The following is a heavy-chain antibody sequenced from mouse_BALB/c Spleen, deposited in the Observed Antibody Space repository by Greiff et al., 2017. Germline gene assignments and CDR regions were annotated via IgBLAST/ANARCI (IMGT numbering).Heavy chain of an antibody. J-gene: IGHJ3*01. CDR2: ISSGGSYT. CDR3: ARHGDYGNTWFAY. CDR1: GFTFSSYG. D-gene: IGHD2-1*01. V-gene: IGHV5-6*02. Sequence: DVKLVESGGDLVKPGGSLKLSCAASGFTFSSYGMSWVRQTPDKRLEWVATISSGGSYTYYPDSVKGRFTISRDNAKNTLYLQMSSLKSEDTAMYYCARHGDYGNTWFAYWGQGTLVTVSA.